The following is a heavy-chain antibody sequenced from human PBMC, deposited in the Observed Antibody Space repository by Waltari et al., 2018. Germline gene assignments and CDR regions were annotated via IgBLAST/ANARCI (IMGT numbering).Heavy chain of an antibody. CDR3: ARERITMIVVDHYYYYGMDV. J-gene: IGHJ6*02. CDR2: INHSGST. Sequence: QVQLQQWGAGLLKPSETLSLTCAVYGGSFSGYYWSWIRQPPGKGLEWIGEINHSGSTNSNPSLKSRVTISLDTSKNQFSLKLSSVTAADTAVYYCARERITMIVVDHYYYYGMDVWGQGTTVTVSS. V-gene: IGHV4-34*01. CDR1: GGSFSGYY. D-gene: IGHD3-22*01.